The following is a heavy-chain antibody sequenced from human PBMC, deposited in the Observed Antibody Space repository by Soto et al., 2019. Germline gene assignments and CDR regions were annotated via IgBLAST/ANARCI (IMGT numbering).Heavy chain of an antibody. J-gene: IGHJ4*02. D-gene: IGHD6-19*01. CDR2: LSYDGSNK. V-gene: IGHV3-30-3*01. CDR1: GFTFSTYA. CDR3: ARETVAAFDY. Sequence: QVQLVESGGGVVQPGRSLRLSCAASGFTFSTYAMHWVRQAPGKGLEWVAVLSYDGSNKYYADSVKGRFTISRDNSKNTLFLQINSPRAEDTAVYYCARETVAAFDYWGQGTLVTVSP.